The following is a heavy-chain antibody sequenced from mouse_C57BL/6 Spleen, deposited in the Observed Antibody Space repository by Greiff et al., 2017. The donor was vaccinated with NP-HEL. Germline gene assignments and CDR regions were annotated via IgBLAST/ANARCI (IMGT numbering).Heavy chain of an antibody. J-gene: IGHJ2*01. D-gene: IGHD1-1*01. CDR3: ASSGGYGSSYYFDY. V-gene: IGHV1-80*01. CDR1: GYAFSSYW. CDR2: IYPGDGDT. Sequence: QVQLKQSGAELVKPGASVKISCKASGYAFSSYWMNWVKQRPGKGLEWIGQIYPGDGDTNYNGKFKGKATLTADKSSGTAYMQLSSLTSEDSAVYFCASSGGYGSSYYFDYWGQGTTLTVSS.